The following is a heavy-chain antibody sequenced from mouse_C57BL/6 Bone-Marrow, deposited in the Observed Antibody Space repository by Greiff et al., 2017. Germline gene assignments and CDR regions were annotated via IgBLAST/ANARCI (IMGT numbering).Heavy chain of an antibody. CDR2: ISSGGSYT. CDR3: ARHPHWDAFFDY. J-gene: IGHJ2*01. V-gene: IGHV5-6*01. CDR1: GFTFSSYG. D-gene: IGHD4-1*01. Sequence: EVQGVESGGDLVKPGGSLKLSCAASGFTFSSYGMSWVRQTPDKRLEWVATISSGGSYTYYPDSVKGRFTISRDNAKNTLYLQMSSLKSEDTAMYYCARHPHWDAFFDYWGQGTTLTVSS.